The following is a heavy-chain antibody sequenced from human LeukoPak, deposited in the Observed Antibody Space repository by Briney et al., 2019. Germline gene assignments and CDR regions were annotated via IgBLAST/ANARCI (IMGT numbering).Heavy chain of an antibody. Sequence: GASVTVSCTASGYTFTGYYMHWVRQAPGQGLEWMGRINPNSGGTDYAQKFQGRVTMTRDTSISTAYMELSRLRSDDTAVYYCATYHSSSLYYYYGMDVWGQGTTVTVSS. CDR1: GYTFTGYY. D-gene: IGHD6-13*01. J-gene: IGHJ6*02. CDR2: INPNSGGT. CDR3: ATYHSSSLYYYYGMDV. V-gene: IGHV1-2*06.